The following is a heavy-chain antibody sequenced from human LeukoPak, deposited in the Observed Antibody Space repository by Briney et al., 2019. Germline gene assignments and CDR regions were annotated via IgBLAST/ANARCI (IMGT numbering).Heavy chain of an antibody. CDR1: GFTFSSYA. CDR2: ISGSGGST. D-gene: IGHD2-2*01. V-gene: IGHV3-23*01. J-gene: IGHJ6*03. Sequence: PGGSLRLSCAASGFTFSSYAMSWVRQAPGKGLEWVSAISGSGGSTYYADSVKGRFTISRDNSKNTLCLQMNSLRAEDTAVYYCAKGGSTSPNNYYYHYMDVWGKGTTVTVSS. CDR3: AKGGSTSPNNYYYHYMDV.